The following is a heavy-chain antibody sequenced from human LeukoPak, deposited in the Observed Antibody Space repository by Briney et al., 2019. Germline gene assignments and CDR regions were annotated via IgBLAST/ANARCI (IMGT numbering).Heavy chain of an antibody. Sequence: GGPLRLSCAASGFTFSFYAMSWTRQAPGKALEWVSGIVDSGEDTYYAGSVKGRFTISRDNSKNTVDLQMNSLRAEDTAVYYCATWWSRSSFWGQGTLVTVSS. J-gene: IGHJ4*01. CDR2: IVDSGEDT. CDR1: GFTFSFYA. V-gene: IGHV3-23*01. CDR3: ATWWSRSSF. D-gene: IGHD6-6*01.